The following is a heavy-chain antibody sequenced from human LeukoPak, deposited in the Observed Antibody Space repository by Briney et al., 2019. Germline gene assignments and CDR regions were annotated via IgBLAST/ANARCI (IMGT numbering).Heavy chain of an antibody. Sequence: GGSLRLSCAASGFIFNNYAMSWVRQAPGKGLEWVSAISGSGGSTYYADSVKGRFTISRDNSKNTLYLQMNSLRAEDTAVYYCAKDIVVVPAAIEYWGQGTLVTVSS. CDR3: AKDIVVVPAAIEY. D-gene: IGHD2-2*01. CDR1: GFIFNNYA. CDR2: ISGSGGST. V-gene: IGHV3-23*01. J-gene: IGHJ4*02.